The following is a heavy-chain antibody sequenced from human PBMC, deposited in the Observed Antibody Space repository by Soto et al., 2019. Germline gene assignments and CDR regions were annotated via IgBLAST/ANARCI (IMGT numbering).Heavy chain of an antibody. D-gene: IGHD2-2*01. CDR2: IYYSGST. V-gene: IGHV4-31*03. Sequence: SETLSLTCTVSGGSISSGGYYWSWIRQHPGKGLEWIGYIYYSGSTYYNPSLKSRVTISVDTSKNQFSLKLSSVTAADTAVYYCARGTKDIVVVPAPYYFDYWGQGTLVTVSS. CDR1: GGSISSGGYY. J-gene: IGHJ4*02. CDR3: ARGTKDIVVVPAPYYFDY.